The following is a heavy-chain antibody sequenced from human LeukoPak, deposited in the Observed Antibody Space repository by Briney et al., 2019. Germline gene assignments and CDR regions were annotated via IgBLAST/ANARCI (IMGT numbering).Heavy chain of an antibody. CDR1: GYTLSNYG. Sequence: GASVKVSCKASGYTLSNYGVNWVRQAPGQGLEWMGWISTYNGNTNYAQILQGRVTMTTDTSTSTVYMELRSLRSDDTAVYYCASNPRGDSWTFDYWGQGTLVTVSS. V-gene: IGHV1-18*04. J-gene: IGHJ4*02. CDR2: ISTYNGNT. D-gene: IGHD2-21*02. CDR3: ASNPRGDSWTFDY.